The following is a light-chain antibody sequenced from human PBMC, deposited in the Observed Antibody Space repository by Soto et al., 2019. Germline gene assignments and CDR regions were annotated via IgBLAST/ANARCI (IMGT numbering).Light chain of an antibody. Sequence: DIQMTQSPSTLSASVGDRVTITCRASQSISSWLAWYQQKPGKAPKLLIYDASSLESGVPSRFSGSGSGTEFTLNISSLQPDDFATYYCQQYNSYLTFGGGTKVDIX. CDR1: QSISSW. CDR2: DAS. V-gene: IGKV1-5*01. J-gene: IGKJ4*01. CDR3: QQYNSYLT.